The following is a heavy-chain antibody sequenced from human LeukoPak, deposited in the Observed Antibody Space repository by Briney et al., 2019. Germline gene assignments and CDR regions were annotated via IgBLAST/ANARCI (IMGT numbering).Heavy chain of an antibody. V-gene: IGHV4-4*07. CDR1: GGSTSDYY. J-gene: IGHJ4*02. Sequence: AETLSLTCSVSGGSTSDYYWNWIRQPAGQGLEWLGRMYYTGNTAYNPSPESRLTMSLDTAKNQFSLKVTSVTAADTAVYYCARGGTLFSYFDSWGQGTLVTVSS. D-gene: IGHD3-10*02. CDR3: ARGGTLFSYFDS. CDR2: MYYTGNT.